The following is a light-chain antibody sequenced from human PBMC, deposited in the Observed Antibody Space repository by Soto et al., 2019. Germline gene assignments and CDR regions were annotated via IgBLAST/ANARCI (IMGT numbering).Light chain of an antibody. V-gene: IGKV3-11*01. CDR2: DAS. CDR3: QQRSNWPPRYT. Sequence: EIVLTQSPATLSLSPGERATLSCSASQSVSSYLAWYQQKPVQAPRLLIYDASNRATGIPAMFSGSGSGTDFTLTISSLEPEDFEVYYCQQRSNWPPRYTFGQGTKLEIK. CDR1: QSVSSY. J-gene: IGKJ2*01.